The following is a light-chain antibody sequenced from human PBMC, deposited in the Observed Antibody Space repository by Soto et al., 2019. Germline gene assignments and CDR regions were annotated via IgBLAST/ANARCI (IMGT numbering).Light chain of an antibody. V-gene: IGLV2-14*01. J-gene: IGLJ1*01. CDR3: SSYTSSSTLAV. CDR1: SSDVGGYNY. Sequence: QSALTQPASVSGSPGQSITISCTGTSSDVGGYNYVSWYQQHPGKAPKLTIYDVSNRPSGVSNRFSGSKSGNTASLTISGLQAEDEADYYCSSYTSSSTLAVFGTGTKVTVL. CDR2: DVS.